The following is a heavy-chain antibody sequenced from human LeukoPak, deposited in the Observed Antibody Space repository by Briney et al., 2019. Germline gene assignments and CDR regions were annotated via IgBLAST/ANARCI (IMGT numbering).Heavy chain of an antibody. CDR2: ISSSSSYI. D-gene: IGHD3-10*01. J-gene: IGHJ4*02. Sequence: PEGSLRLSCAASGFTFSSYSMNWVRQAPGKGLEWVSSISSSSSYIYYADSVKGRFTISRDNAKNSLYLQMNSLRAEDTAVYYCARAMVRGAPVGGLVYGYWGQGTLVTVSS. V-gene: IGHV3-21*01. CDR3: ARAMVRGAPVGGLVYGY. CDR1: GFTFSSYS.